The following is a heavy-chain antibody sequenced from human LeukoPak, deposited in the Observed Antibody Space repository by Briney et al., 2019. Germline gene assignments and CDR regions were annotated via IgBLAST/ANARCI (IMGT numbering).Heavy chain of an antibody. CDR1: GFIFSKDW. V-gene: IGHV3-11*01. Sequence: GGSLRLSCAASGFIFSKDWMSWVRQAPGKGLEWVSYISSSGSTIYYADSVKGRFTISRDNAKNSLYLQMNSLRAEDTAVYYCASPSGMGWFDPWGQGTLVTVSS. CDR2: ISSSGSTI. D-gene: IGHD2-8*01. CDR3: ASPSGMGWFDP. J-gene: IGHJ5*02.